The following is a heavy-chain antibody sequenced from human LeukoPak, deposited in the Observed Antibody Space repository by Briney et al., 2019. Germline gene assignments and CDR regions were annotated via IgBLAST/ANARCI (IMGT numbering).Heavy chain of an antibody. CDR1: GYTFTVYY. CDR2: INPNSGGT. Sequence: GASVTVSCKASGYTFTVYYMHWVRQAPGQGLEWMGWINPNSGGTNYAQKFQGRVTMTRDTSISTAYMELSRLRSDDTAVYYCASRAEISGSYGNVGYWGQGTLVTVSS. D-gene: IGHD1-26*01. V-gene: IGHV1-2*02. J-gene: IGHJ4*02. CDR3: ASRAEISGSYGNVGY.